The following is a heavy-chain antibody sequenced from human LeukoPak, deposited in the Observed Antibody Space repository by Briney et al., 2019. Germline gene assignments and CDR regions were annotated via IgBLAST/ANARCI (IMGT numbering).Heavy chain of an antibody. CDR2: IYYSGST. CDR1: GGSISSYY. D-gene: IGHD2-21*01. V-gene: IGHV4-59*01. Sequence: SGTLSLTCTVSGGSISSYYWSWIRQPPGKGLEWIGYIYYSGSTNYNPSLKSRVTISVDTSKNQFSLKLSSVTAADTAVYYCAGIVLAYCGGDCYSRAFDIWGQGTMVTVSS. CDR3: AGIVLAYCGGDCYSRAFDI. J-gene: IGHJ3*02.